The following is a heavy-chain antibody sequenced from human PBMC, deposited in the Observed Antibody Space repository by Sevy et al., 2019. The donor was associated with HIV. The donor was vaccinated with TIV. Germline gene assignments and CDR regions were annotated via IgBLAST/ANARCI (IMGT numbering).Heavy chain of an antibody. CDR1: GVSISSGAYS. CDR2: IYHTGNT. D-gene: IGHD4-17*01. Sequence: SETLSLTCAVSGVSISSGAYSWNWIRQPPGKGLEWIGYIYHTGNTYYNPSLKSRITISLDRSKNQFSLRLSSVTAADTAVYFCARDGGTMTTPGSFDIWGHGTMVTVSS. CDR3: ARDGGTMTTPGSFDI. J-gene: IGHJ3*02. V-gene: IGHV4-30-2*01.